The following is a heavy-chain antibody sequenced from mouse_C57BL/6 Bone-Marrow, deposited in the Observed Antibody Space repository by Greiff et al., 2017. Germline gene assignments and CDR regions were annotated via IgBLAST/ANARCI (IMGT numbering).Heavy chain of an antibody. CDR1: GFSLTSYG. J-gene: IGHJ1*03. Sequence: VQLVESGPGLVQPSQSLSITCTVSGFSLTSYGVHWVRQSPGKGLEWLGVIWRGGSTDYNAAFMSRLSITKDNSESQVFCKMNRQQADRTAIYYCGKEGAVIDVWGTGTTVTVSS. CDR3: GKEGAVIDV. CDR2: IWRGGST. V-gene: IGHV2-5*01.